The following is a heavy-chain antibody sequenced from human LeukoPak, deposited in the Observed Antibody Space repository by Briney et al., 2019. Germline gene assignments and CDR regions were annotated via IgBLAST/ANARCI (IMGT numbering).Heavy chain of an antibody. CDR3: ASLGGAMVRGVITTNNFDY. V-gene: IGHV1-69*13. Sequence: SVKVSCKASGGTFSSYAISWVRQAPGQGLEWMGGIIPIFGTANYARKFQGRVTITADESTSTAYMELSGLGSEDTAVYYCASLGGAMVRGVITTNNFDYWGQGTLVTVSS. J-gene: IGHJ4*02. CDR1: GGTFSSYA. CDR2: IIPIFGTA. D-gene: IGHD3-10*01.